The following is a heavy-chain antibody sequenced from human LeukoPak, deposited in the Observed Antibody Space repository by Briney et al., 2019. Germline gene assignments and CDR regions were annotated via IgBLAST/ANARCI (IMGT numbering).Heavy chain of an antibody. CDR1: GGSISSYY. Sequence: SETLSLTCAVSGGSISSYYWSWIRQPPGKGLEWVGRIYTSGSTNHNPSLMSRVTMSVGTSKNHSSLTLSSVTAAETAVYYCARDPRGGGLLKAYYDYMDVWGKGTTVTVSS. V-gene: IGHV4-4*07. CDR2: IYTSGST. CDR3: ARDPRGGGLLKAYYDYMDV. D-gene: IGHD3-22*01. J-gene: IGHJ6*03.